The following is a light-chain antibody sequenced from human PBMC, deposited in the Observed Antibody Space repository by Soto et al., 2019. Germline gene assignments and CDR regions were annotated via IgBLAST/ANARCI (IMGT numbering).Light chain of an antibody. CDR3: QQYNNWWT. CDR1: QSVSSSY. V-gene: IGKV3-20*01. CDR2: GAS. Sequence: EIVLTQSPGTLSLSPGERATLSCRASQSVSSSYLAWYQQKPGQAPRLLIYGASSRATGIPDRFSGSGSGTDFTLTISSLQSEDFAIYYCQQYNNWWTFGQGTKVEI. J-gene: IGKJ1*01.